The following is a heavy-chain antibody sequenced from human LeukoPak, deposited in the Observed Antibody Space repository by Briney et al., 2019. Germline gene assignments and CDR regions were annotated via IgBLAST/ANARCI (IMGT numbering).Heavy chain of an antibody. CDR3: ARDQEGRYFDY. J-gene: IGHJ4*02. CDR1: GFTFSSYS. Sequence: GGSLRLSCAASGFTFSSYSMNWVRQAPGKGLEWVSSISSSSSYIYYADSVKGRFTISRDNAKNSLYLQMNSLRAEDTAVHYCARDQEGRYFDYWGQGTLVTVSS. V-gene: IGHV3-21*01. CDR2: ISSSSSYI.